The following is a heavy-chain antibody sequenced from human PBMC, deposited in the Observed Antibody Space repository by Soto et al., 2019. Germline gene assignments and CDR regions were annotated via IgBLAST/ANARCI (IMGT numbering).Heavy chain of an antibody. CDR3: ARERSYGLDY. J-gene: IGHJ4*02. CDR2: MNPNSGNT. D-gene: IGHD5-18*01. CDR1: GYTFTSYD. Sequence: QGQLLQSGAEVKKPGASVKVSCKASGYTFTSYDINWVRQATGQGREGMGWMNPNSGNTVYAQKFQGRDTMTRNNSISTAYMELSSLRSEDTAVYDCARERSYGLDYWGQGTLVTVSS. V-gene: IGHV1-8*01.